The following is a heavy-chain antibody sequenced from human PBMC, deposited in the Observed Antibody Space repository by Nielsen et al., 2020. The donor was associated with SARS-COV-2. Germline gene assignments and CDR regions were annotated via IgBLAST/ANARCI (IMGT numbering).Heavy chain of an antibody. Sequence: GESLKISCAASGLTVSHNYMTWVRQAPGKGLEWVSVIYTDGDTYYADSVKGRFTISRDNSKNTLYLQMNTLRAEDTAVYYCARDSNWKFDYWGQGTLVTVSS. J-gene: IGHJ4*02. D-gene: IGHD1-20*01. V-gene: IGHV3-66*01. CDR2: IYTDGDT. CDR3: ARDSNWKFDY. CDR1: GLTVSHNY.